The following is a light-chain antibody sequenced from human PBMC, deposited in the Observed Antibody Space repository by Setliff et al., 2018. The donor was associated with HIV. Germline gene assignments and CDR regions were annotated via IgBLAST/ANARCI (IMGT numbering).Light chain of an antibody. Sequence: QSALTQPRSVSGSPGQSVTVSCTGTSSDVGGYNYVSWYQQHPGKAPKLMIYDVSKRPSGVPDRFSGSKSGNTASLTISGLQAEDEAGYYCCSLGYVFGTGTKVTVL. V-gene: IGLV2-11*01. CDR3: CSLGYV. CDR2: DVS. CDR1: SSDVGGYNY. J-gene: IGLJ1*01.